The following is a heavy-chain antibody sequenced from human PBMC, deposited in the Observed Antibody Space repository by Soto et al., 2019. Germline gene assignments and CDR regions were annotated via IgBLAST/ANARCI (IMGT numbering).Heavy chain of an antibody. CDR1: GFTFSSYA. CDR2: ISGSGGYT. CDR3: AKESGKGYYYAMDV. Sequence: EVQLLESGGGLVQPGGSLRLSCAASGFTFSSYAMSWVRQAPGKGLEWVSAISGSGGYTYYADSVKGRFTISRDNSKNTLYLQMNSLRAEGTAVYYCAKESGKGYYYAMDVWGQGTTVTVSS. J-gene: IGHJ6*02. D-gene: IGHD2-15*01. V-gene: IGHV3-23*01.